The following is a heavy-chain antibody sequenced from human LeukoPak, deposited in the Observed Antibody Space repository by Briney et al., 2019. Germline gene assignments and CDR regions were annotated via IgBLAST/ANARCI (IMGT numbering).Heavy chain of an antibody. D-gene: IGHD4-17*01. V-gene: IGHV1-2*02. CDR2: INPNSGGT. CDR1: GYTFTGYY. Sequence: ASVKVSCKASGYTFTGYYMHWVRQAPGQGLEWMGWINPNSGGTNYAQKFQGRVTMTEDTSTDTAYMELSSLRSEDTAVYYCATLATVKSHAFDIWGQGTMVTVSS. J-gene: IGHJ3*02. CDR3: ATLATVKSHAFDI.